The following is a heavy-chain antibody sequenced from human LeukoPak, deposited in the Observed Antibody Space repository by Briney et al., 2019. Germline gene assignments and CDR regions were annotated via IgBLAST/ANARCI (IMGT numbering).Heavy chain of an antibody. Sequence: SETLSLTCTVSGGSISSYYWSWIRQPPGKGLEWIGYIYYSGSTNYNPSLKSRVTISVDTSKNQFSLKLGSVTAADTAVYYCARGEKPYDYWGQGTLVSVSS. D-gene: IGHD1-26*01. CDR3: ARGEKPYDY. CDR1: GGSISSYY. CDR2: IYYSGST. J-gene: IGHJ4*02. V-gene: IGHV4-59*01.